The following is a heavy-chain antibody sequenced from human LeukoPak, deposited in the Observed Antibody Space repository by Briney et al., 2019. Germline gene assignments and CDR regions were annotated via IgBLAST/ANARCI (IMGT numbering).Heavy chain of an antibody. CDR1: GVSISSSSYY. CDR3: ARLGRGAALG. Sequence: SETLSLTCTVSGVSISSSSYYWGWIRQPPGKGLEWIGSIYYSGSTYYNPSLKSRVTISVDTSKNQFSLKLSSVTAADTAVYYCARLGRGAALGWGQGTLVTVSS. D-gene: IGHD6-13*01. V-gene: IGHV4-39*01. J-gene: IGHJ4*02. CDR2: IYYSGST.